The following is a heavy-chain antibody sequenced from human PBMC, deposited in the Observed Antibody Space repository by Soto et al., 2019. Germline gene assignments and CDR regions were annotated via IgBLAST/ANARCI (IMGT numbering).Heavy chain of an antibody. CDR3: AKDRWLQSYRGFDS. Sequence: EVQLLESGGGLVQPGGSLRLSCAASGFTFSSFVMSWVRQAPGKGLEWVSGISESGVRTYYADSVKGRFTISRDNSKNTLYLQMNTLGADDTALYYCAKDRWLQSYRGFDSWGQGTLVTVSS. J-gene: IGHJ4*02. V-gene: IGHV3-23*01. CDR2: ISESGVRT. D-gene: IGHD5-12*01. CDR1: GFTFSSFV.